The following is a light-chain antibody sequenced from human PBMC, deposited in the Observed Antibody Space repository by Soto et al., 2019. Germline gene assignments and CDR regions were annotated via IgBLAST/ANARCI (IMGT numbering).Light chain of an antibody. CDR1: SSDVGTYNY. CDR2: EVS. V-gene: IGLV2-14*01. CDR3: SSFSSTTTYV. J-gene: IGLJ1*01. Sequence: QSALTQPASVSGSPGQSITISCTGTSSDVGTYNYVSWYQHHPGEAPKLIIYEVSYRPSGVSNRFSGSKSGSTASLTISGLQAEDESDYYCSSFSSTTTYVFGTAPKVTVL.